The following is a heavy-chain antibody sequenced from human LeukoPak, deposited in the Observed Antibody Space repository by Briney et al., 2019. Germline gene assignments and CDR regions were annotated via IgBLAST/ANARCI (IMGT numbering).Heavy chain of an antibody. V-gene: IGHV3-21*01. D-gene: IGHD3-10*01. J-gene: IGHJ5*01. Sequence: GGSLRLSCAASGFTFSSYSMNWVRQAPGKGLEWVSSISSSSSYIYYADSVKGRFTISRDNAKNSLYLQMNSLRAEDTAEYYCARAYGSGSYHSNWFESWGQGALVIVSS. CDR3: ARAYGSGSYHSNWFES. CDR2: ISSSSSYI. CDR1: GFTFSSYS.